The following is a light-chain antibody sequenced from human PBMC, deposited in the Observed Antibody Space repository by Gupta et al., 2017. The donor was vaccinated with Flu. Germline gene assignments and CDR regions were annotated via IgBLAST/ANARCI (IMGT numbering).Light chain of an antibody. Sequence: SVTISCTGTRRVVGGYKYVSWHQQHPDKAPTLMIYEVSRRPAGVAGRFSSSKSGNTATLTISGREVEEAADYYCRSDASSNTWVFGGGTQVTVL. CDR2: EVS. J-gene: IGLJ3*02. V-gene: IGLV2-8*01. CDR3: RSDASSNTWV. CDR1: RRVVGGYKY.